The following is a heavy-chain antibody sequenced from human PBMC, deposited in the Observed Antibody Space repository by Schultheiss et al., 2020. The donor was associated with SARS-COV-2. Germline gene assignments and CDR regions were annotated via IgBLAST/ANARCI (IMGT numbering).Heavy chain of an antibody. CDR2: ISYDGSNK. CDR1: GFTFSSYG. V-gene: IGHV3-30*18. D-gene: IGHD3-10*01. J-gene: IGHJ4*02. CDR3: AKDITMVQGPLGY. Sequence: GGSLRLSCAASGFTFSSYGMHWVRQAPGKGLEWVAVISYDGSNKYYADSVKGRFTISRDNSKNTLYLQMNSLRAEDTAVYYCAKDITMVQGPLGYWGQGTLVTVSS.